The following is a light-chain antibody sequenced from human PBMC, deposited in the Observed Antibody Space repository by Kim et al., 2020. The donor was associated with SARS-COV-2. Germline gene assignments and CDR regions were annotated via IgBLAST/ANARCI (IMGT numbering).Light chain of an antibody. CDR2: GVS. J-gene: IGKJ2*01. CDR1: QSISGY. Sequence: DIQMTQSPSSLSASVGDRVTITCRASQSISGYVNWYQQKPGKAPKLLIYGVSNLQSGVPSRFSGSGSETDFALTISSLEVEDFATYYCQETFTTPPYIFGQGTKVDIK. V-gene: IGKV1-39*01. CDR3: QETFTTPPYI.